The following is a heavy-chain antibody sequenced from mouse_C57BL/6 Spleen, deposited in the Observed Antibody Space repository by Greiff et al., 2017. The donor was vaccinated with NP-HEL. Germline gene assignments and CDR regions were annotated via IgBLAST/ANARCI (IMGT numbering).Heavy chain of an antibody. D-gene: IGHD1-1*01. J-gene: IGHJ3*01. Sequence: QVHVKQPGAELVRPGSSVKLSCKASGYTFTSYWMHWVKQRPIQGLEWIGNIDPSDSETHYNQKFKDKATLTVDKSSSTAYMQLSSLTSEDSAVYYCAREGDLYYGSIWFAYWGQGTLVTVSA. CDR2: IDPSDSET. CDR1: GYTFTSYW. V-gene: IGHV1-52*01. CDR3: AREGDLYYGSIWFAY.